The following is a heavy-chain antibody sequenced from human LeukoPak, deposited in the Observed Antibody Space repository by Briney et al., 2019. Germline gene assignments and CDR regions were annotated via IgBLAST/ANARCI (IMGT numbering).Heavy chain of an antibody. CDR2: MNPNSGNT. V-gene: IGHV1-8*01. CDR1: GYTFTSYD. D-gene: IGHD4-17*01. Sequence: ASVKVSCKASGYTFTSYDINWVRQATGQGLEWMGWMNPNSGNTGYAQKFQGRVTITGNTSISTAYMELSSLRSEDTAVYYCARGPDYGDSHYYYYMDVWGKGTTVTTSS. CDR3: ARGPDYGDSHYYYYMDV. J-gene: IGHJ6*03.